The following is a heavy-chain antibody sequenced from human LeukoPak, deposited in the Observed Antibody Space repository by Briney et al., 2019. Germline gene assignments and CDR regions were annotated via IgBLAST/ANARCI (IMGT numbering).Heavy chain of an antibody. CDR1: GGSISSYY. V-gene: IGHV4-59*08. D-gene: IGHD5-12*01. J-gene: IGHJ3*01. Sequence: KTSETLSLTCTVSGGSISSYYWSWIRQPPGKGLEWIGYIYYTGSTIYNPSLQSRVTMSADTSKNQFSLRLNSVTAADTAAYYCARRSSNNSGHRDAFDVWGRGTMVTVSS. CDR3: ARRSSNNSGHRDAFDV. CDR2: IYYTGST.